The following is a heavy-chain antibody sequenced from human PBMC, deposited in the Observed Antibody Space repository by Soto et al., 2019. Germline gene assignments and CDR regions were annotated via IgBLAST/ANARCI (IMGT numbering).Heavy chain of an antibody. CDR1: GYAFTSYS. D-gene: IGHD5-18*01. CDR2: ISTYSGKT. Sequence: QVQLVQSGTEVKKSGASVKVSCKASGYAFTSYSVSWVRQAPGQGLEWMGSISTYSGKTNYVQSLQGRVTMTTDTSTSTAYLDLRCLRPDDTAIYYCASRYGDPSSSAVFDYWGQGTLVTVSS. J-gene: IGHJ4*02. V-gene: IGHV1-18*01. CDR3: ASRYGDPSSSAVFDY.